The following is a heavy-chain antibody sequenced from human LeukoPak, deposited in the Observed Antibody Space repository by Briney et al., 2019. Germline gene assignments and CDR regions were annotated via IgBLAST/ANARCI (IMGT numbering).Heavy chain of an antibody. CDR3: ARDSSMLRGPLVIYYFDF. V-gene: IGHV3-23*01. Sequence: GGSLRLSCAASDFSFITYAMSWVRQAPGKGLEWVSAISGGGDATYYADSVKGRFTISRDNSKNTLYLQMNSLRVEDTAVYYCARDSSMLRGPLVIYYFDFWGQGTLVTVSS. CDR1: DFSFITYA. D-gene: IGHD3-10*01. CDR2: ISGGGDAT. J-gene: IGHJ4*02.